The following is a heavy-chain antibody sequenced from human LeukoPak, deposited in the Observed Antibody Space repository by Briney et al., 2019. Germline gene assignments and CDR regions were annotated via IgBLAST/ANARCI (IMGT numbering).Heavy chain of an antibody. J-gene: IGHJ4*02. CDR2: IKQDGSEK. V-gene: IGHV3-7*01. CDR1: GFTFSNYW. Sequence: GGSLRLSCAASGFTFSNYWMSWVRQAPGEGLEWVANIKQDGSEKYYVNSVEGRFTISRDNAKNSLYLQMNSLRAEDTAIYYCAREDDWNYEDYWGQGTLVTVSS. D-gene: IGHD1-7*01. CDR3: AREDDWNYEDY.